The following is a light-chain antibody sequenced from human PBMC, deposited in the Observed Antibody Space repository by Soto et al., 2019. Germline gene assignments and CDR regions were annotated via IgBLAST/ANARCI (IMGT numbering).Light chain of an antibody. CDR2: AAS. CDR1: HDLRSW. V-gene: IGKV1-9*01. Sequence: ESQMTQSASTLYASASDRIPLTCRAIHDLRSWLSWYQQNPGKAPKLLIYAASTLQSGVPPRFSGSGSGTEFTLTISSLQPEDFATYYCQQLNSYPITFGQGTRLEIK. CDR3: QQLNSYPIT. J-gene: IGKJ5*01.